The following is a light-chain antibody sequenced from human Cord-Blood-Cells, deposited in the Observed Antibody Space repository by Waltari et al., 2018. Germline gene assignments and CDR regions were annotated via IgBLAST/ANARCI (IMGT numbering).Light chain of an antibody. V-gene: IGLV2-18*02. CDR2: EFS. Sequence: QSALTHPPSVSGSPGQSVTISSTGTSSDDGSYNHVTWYQQPPGTAPKLMIYEFSNRQSGVPDRFSGSKSGNTASLTISGLQAEDDADYYCSSYTSGSTVVFGGGTKLTVL. CDR3: SSYTSGSTVV. CDR1: SSDDGSYNH. J-gene: IGLJ2*01.